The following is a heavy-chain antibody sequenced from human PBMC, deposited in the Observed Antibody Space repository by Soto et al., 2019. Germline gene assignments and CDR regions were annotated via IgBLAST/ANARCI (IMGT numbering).Heavy chain of an antibody. Sequence: QVQLVQSGAEVKKPGASVKVTCKASGYTLTRYGTSRVRQAPGQGLEWMEWNSAYNGNTNYAQQLQGRVTMTTHTSTRTAYMELRSLRSGDTVVYYCAGDGYGVLYYWGQGTLVTVSS. CDR2: NSAYNGNT. J-gene: IGHJ4*02. D-gene: IGHD5-18*01. V-gene: IGHV1-18*01. CDR3: AGDGYGVLYY. CDR1: GYTLTRYG.